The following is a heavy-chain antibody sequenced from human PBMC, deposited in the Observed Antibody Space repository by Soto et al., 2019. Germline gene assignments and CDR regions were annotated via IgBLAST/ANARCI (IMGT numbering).Heavy chain of an antibody. Sequence: QVQLVQSGAEVKKPGASVKVSCKASGYTFTSYDINWVRQATGQGLEWRGWMNPNSGNTGYAQKFQGRVTMTRNTSISTAYMELSSLKSEDTAVYYCARGGRIAALPRPPVPYYYYGMAVWGQGTKVTVSS. CDR2: MNPNSGNT. CDR1: GYTFTSYD. V-gene: IGHV1-8*01. J-gene: IGHJ6*02. D-gene: IGHD6-6*01. CDR3: ARGGRIAALPRPPVPYYYYGMAV.